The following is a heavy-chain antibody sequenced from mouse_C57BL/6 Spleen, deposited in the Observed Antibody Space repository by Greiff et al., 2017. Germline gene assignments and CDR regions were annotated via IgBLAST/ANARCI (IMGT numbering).Heavy chain of an antibody. CDR1: GYSITSGYD. CDR2: ISYSGST. Sequence: EVVLVESGPGMVKPSQSLSLTCTVTGYSITSGYDWHWIRHFPGNKLEWMGYISYSGSTNYNPSLKSRISITHDTSKNHFFLKLNSVTTEDTATYYCARGGNYYAMDYWGQGTSVTVSS. J-gene: IGHJ4*01. D-gene: IGHD2-1*01. V-gene: IGHV3-1*01. CDR3: ARGGNYYAMDY.